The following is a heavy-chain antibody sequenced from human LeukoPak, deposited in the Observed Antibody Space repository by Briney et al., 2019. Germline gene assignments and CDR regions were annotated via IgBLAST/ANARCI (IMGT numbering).Heavy chain of an antibody. CDR3: ARDNGGTAMAYYYYYYMDV. CDR2: ISVYNGNT. CDR1: GYTLSNYD. D-gene: IGHD5-18*01. Sequence: ASVKVSCKASGYTLSNYDISWVRQAPGQGLEWMGWISVYNGNTNYAQKFQGRVTMTTDTSTSTAYMELRSLRSDDTAMYYCARDNGGTAMAYYYYYYMDVWGKGTTVTISS. V-gene: IGHV1-18*01. J-gene: IGHJ6*03.